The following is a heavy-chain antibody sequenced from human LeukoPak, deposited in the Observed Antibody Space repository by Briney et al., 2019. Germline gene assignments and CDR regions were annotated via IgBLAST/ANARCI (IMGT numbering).Heavy chain of an antibody. D-gene: IGHD6-19*01. CDR1: GYIFTAYG. CDR3: GREDSGFPPDY. CDR2: ISGYNGDT. Sequence: SVNLSFTASGYIFTAYGISWVRHAPGQGLERMGWISGYNGDTKYTQELQGRVTMTTDTSTNTAYMELGSLRSDDTAVYYCGREDSGFPPDYWGQGTLVTVSS. V-gene: IGHV1-18*04. J-gene: IGHJ4*02.